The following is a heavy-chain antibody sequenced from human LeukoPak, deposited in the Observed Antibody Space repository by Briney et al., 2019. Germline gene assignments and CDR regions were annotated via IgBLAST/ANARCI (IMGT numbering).Heavy chain of an antibody. V-gene: IGHV5-51*01. CDR2: IYPGDSDT. D-gene: IGHD1-7*01. CDR1: GYSFTSYW. J-gene: IGHJ4*02. Sequence: GESLKISCKGSGYSFTSYWIGWVRKMPGKGLEWMGIIYPGDSDTRYSPSFQGQVTISADKSISTAYLQWSSLKASDTAMYYCARRKLELQSGYDFFDYWGQGTLVTVSS. CDR3: ARRKLELQSGYDFFDY.